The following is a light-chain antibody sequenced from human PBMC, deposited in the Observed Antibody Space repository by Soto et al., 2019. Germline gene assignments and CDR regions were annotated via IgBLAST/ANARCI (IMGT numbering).Light chain of an antibody. J-gene: IGLJ1*01. CDR1: NSHLGTYTL. V-gene: IGLV2-23*01. CDR2: EAP. CDR3: CSTVGSNILSV. Sequence: QTALTQAASFSLSPGQSGSISCTPSNSHLGTYTLISWYQQPAGKAPKTISYEAPKRRSGVSKRFCGSKSSNTASLTISGRHAEDEADYYCCSTVGSNILSVFGTGTKVTV.